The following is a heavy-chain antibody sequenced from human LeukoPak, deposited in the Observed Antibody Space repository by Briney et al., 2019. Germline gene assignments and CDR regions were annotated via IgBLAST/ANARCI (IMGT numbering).Heavy chain of an antibody. D-gene: IGHD2-15*01. V-gene: IGHV3-7*01. Sequence: GGSLRLSCAASGFTFSSYWMSWVRQAPGKGLEWVANIKQDGSEKYYVDSVKGRFTISRDDAKNSLYLQMNSLRAEDTAVYYCARARRYLGYCSGGSCYGYFDYWGQGTLVTVSS. CDR3: ARARRYLGYCSGGSCYGYFDY. CDR2: IKQDGSEK. CDR1: GFTFSSYW. J-gene: IGHJ4*02.